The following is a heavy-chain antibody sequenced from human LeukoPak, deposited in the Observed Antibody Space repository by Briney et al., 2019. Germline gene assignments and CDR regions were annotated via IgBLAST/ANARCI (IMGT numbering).Heavy chain of an antibody. CDR2: IYYSGST. D-gene: IGHD4-23*01. CDR3: ARDSPEVTPHRPYYYMDV. CDR1: GGSISSGGYY. J-gene: IGHJ6*03. V-gene: IGHV4-31*03. Sequence: SETLSLTCTVSGGSISSGGYYWSWIRQHPGKGLEWIGYIYYSGSTYYNPSLKSRVTISVDTSKNQFSLKLSSVTAADTAVYYCARDSPEVTPHRPYYYMDVWGKGTTVTVSS.